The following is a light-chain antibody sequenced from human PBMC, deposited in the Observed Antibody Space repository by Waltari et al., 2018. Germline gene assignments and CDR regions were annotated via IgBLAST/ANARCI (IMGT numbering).Light chain of an antibody. V-gene: IGKV1-27*01. Sequence: DIQMTQSPSSLSVSVGDRVTITCRASQDIRDFLAWYQQKPGGVPSLLIYGASTLQSGVPSRFSGSGSGTDFTLTIRSLQPDDVATYYCQTYNHAPLTFGPGTKVEVK. CDR3: QTYNHAPLT. J-gene: IGKJ3*01. CDR2: GAS. CDR1: QDIRDF.